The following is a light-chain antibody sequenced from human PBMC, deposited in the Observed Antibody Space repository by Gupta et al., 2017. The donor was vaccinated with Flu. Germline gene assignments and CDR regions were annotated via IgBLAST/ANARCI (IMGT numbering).Light chain of an antibody. CDR2: EVS. CDR1: SGDVGNDNS. CDR3: CAYSSSSTPWV. Sequence: SSLTLPASVSSAPGRSITLSCTGTSGDVGNDNSVSWYQQHPDKAPRLIIYEVSNRPSGVSNRFSGSKSGKTASLTISGLQTDDEADYYCCAYSSSSTPWVFGGGTKLTVL. J-gene: IGLJ3*02. V-gene: IGLV2-14*01.